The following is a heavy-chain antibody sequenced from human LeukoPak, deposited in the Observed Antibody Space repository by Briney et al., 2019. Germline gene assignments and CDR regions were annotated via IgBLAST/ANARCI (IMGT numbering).Heavy chain of an antibody. CDR3: ASGYSSKRSY. D-gene: IGHD5-18*01. V-gene: IGHV3-21*01. J-gene: IGHJ4*02. CDR1: GFTFSSYS. Sequence: GGSLRLSCAASGFTFSSYSMNWARQAPGKGLEWVSSISSSSSYIYYADSVKGRFTISRDNAKNSLYLQMNSLRAEDTAVYYCASGYSSKRSYWGQGTLVTVSS. CDR2: ISSSSSYI.